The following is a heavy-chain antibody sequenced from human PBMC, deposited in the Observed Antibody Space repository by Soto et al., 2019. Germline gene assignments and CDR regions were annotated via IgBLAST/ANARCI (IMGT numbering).Heavy chain of an antibody. CDR1: GGTFSSYA. V-gene: IGHV1-46*01. Sequence: ASVKVSCKASGGTFSSYAISWVRQAPGQGLEWMGIINPSGGSTSYAQKFQGRVTMTRDTSTSTVYMELSSLRSEDTAVYYCARGGSSSWYEKHDYWGQGTLVTVSS. D-gene: IGHD6-13*01. CDR3: ARGGSSSWYEKHDY. CDR2: INPSGGST. J-gene: IGHJ4*02.